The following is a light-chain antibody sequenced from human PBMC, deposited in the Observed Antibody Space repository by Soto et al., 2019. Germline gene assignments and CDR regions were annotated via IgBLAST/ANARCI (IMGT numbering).Light chain of an antibody. CDR3: QQYNDWPPYT. CDR2: GAS. CDR1: QSVASY. Sequence: EIMMTQSPATLSVSPGERVTLSCRASQSVASYLAWYQQKPGQAPRLLIYGASTRATGIPARFSGSGSGTEFTLTISSLQSEDLAVYYCQQYNDWPPYTVGQGTKVEIK. J-gene: IGKJ2*01. V-gene: IGKV3-15*01.